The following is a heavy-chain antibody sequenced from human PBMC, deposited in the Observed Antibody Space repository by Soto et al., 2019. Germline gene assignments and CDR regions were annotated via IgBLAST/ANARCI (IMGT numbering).Heavy chain of an antibody. CDR2: IYSGGST. Sequence: GGSLRLSCAASGFTFSSYSMNWVRQAPGKGLEWVSVIYSGGSTYYADSVKGRFTISRDNSKNTLYLQMNSLRAEDTAVYYCARGSPYDTPVWGQGTLVTVSS. CDR3: ARGSPYDTPV. D-gene: IGHD3-9*01. CDR1: GFTFSSYS. V-gene: IGHV3-66*01. J-gene: IGHJ4*02.